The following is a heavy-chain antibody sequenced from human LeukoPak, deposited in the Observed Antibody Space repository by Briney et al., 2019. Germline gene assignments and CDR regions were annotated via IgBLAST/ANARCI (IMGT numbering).Heavy chain of an antibody. J-gene: IGHJ4*02. D-gene: IGHD1-7*01. CDR1: GFTFSSYA. V-gene: IGHV3-23*01. CDR2: ISGSGTGT. CDR3: AKEGGTGTRFDY. Sequence: PGGSLRLSCAASGFTFSSYAMSWVRQAPGKGLYWVSAISGSGTGTYYADPVKGRFTISRDNSKNTLYLQMNSLRAEDTAVYYCAKEGGTGTRFDYWGQGTLVTVSS.